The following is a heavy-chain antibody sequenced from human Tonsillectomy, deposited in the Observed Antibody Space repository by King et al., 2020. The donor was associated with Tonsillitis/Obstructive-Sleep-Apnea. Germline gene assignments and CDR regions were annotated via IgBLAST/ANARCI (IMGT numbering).Heavy chain of an antibody. CDR1: GFTLSNYA. V-gene: IGHV3-30*04. Sequence: VQLVESGGGVVQPGGSLRLSCAASGFTLSNYAMHWVRQAPGKGLEWVAIISYDESNNYYAGSVRGRFTISRDTSKNTLYLQMNNLRTEDTAVFYCARGPNQSAYRYADYWGQGTLVIVSS. J-gene: IGHJ4*02. D-gene: IGHD5-18*01. CDR3: ARGPNQSAYRYADY. CDR2: ISYDESNN.